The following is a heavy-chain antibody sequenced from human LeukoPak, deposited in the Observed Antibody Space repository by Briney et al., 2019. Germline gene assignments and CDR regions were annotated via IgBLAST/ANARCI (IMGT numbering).Heavy chain of an antibody. CDR3: AKAKRGAIAVAGSFDY. CDR2: ISYDGSNK. D-gene: IGHD6-19*01. Sequence: PGGSLRLSCAASGFTFSSYGMHWVRQAPGKGLEWVAVISYDGSNKYYADSVKGRFTISRDNSKNTLYLQMNSLRAEDTAVYYCAKAKRGAIAVAGSFDYWGQGTLVTVSS. CDR1: GFTFSSYG. J-gene: IGHJ4*02. V-gene: IGHV3-30*18.